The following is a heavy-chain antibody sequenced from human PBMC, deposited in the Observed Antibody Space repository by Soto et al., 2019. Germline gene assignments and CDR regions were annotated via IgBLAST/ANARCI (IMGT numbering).Heavy chain of an antibody. J-gene: IGHJ4*02. CDR3: ARDYYDSSGYHYYFDY. Sequence: ASVKVSCKASGGTFSSYAISWVRQAPGQGREWMGGIIPIFGTANYAQKFQGRVTITADESTSTAYMELSSLRSEDTAVYYCARDYYDSSGYHYYFDYWGQGTLVTVSS. CDR1: GGTFSSYA. CDR2: IIPIFGTA. V-gene: IGHV1-69*13. D-gene: IGHD3-22*01.